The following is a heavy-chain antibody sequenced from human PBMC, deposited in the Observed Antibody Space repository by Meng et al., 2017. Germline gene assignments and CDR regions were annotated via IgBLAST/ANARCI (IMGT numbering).Heavy chain of an antibody. J-gene: IGHJ4*02. CDR3: AAYYYDSSGYYLYFDY. CDR1: GGTFSSYA. V-gene: IGHV1-69*13. CDR2: VIPIVGTA. D-gene: IGHD3-22*01. Sequence: SVKVSCKASGGTFSSYAISWVRQAPGQGLEWMGGVIPIVGTANYAQKFQGRVTITADESTSTAYMELSSLRSEDTAVYYCAAYYYDSSGYYLYFDYWGQGTLVTVSS.